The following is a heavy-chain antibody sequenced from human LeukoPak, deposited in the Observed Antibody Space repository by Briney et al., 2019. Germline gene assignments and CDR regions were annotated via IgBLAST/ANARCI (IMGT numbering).Heavy chain of an antibody. CDR3: AKSGYSYGVYYYYYMDV. V-gene: IGHV3-30*18. CDR2: ISYDGSNK. Sequence: GGSLRLSCAASGFTFSSYGMHWVRQAPGKGLEWVAVISYDGSNKYYADSVKSRFTISRDNSKNTLYLQMNSLRAEDTAVYYCAKSGYSYGVYYYYYMDVWGKGTTVTISS. D-gene: IGHD5-18*01. J-gene: IGHJ6*03. CDR1: GFTFSSYG.